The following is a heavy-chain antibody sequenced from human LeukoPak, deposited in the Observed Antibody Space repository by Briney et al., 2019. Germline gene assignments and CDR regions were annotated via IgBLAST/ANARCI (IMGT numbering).Heavy chain of an antibody. CDR3: ARGLGCSSTSCPPNWFDP. CDR2: NIPIFGTA. CDR1: GGTFSSYA. Sequence: SVKVSCKASGGTFSSYAISWVRQAPGQGLEWMGGNIPIFGTANYAQKFQGRVTITADESTSTAYMELSSLRSEDTAVYYCARGLGCSSTSCPPNWFDPWAREPWSPSPQ. J-gene: IGHJ5*02. D-gene: IGHD2-2*01. V-gene: IGHV1-69*01.